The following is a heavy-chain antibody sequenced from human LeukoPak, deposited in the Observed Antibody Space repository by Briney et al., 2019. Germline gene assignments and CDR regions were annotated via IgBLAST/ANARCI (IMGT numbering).Heavy chain of an antibody. Sequence: GGSLTLSCAASRFTFSPYNMNWVRQAPGKGLEWVSYISSSSTTIYYADSVKGRFTISRDNANNSVYLQMNSLRADDTAVYYCASGGGWVFFNWGQGTLVTVSS. J-gene: IGHJ4*02. D-gene: IGHD6-19*01. CDR2: ISSSSTTI. CDR3: ASGGGWVFFN. CDR1: RFTFSPYN. V-gene: IGHV3-48*04.